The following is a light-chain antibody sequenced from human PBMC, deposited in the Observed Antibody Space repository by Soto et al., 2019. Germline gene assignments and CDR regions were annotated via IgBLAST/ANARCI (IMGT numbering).Light chain of an antibody. Sequence: EIVLTQSPATLSLSPRQRATLSCMASQSVSSYFAWYQQDPGQAPRLLIYDASNRATGIPARFSGSVSGTDFTLTISSLEPEDFGVYYCQQRSNWPPLTFGGGTKVEIK. V-gene: IGKV3-11*01. CDR1: QSVSSY. J-gene: IGKJ4*01. CDR2: DAS. CDR3: QQRSNWPPLT.